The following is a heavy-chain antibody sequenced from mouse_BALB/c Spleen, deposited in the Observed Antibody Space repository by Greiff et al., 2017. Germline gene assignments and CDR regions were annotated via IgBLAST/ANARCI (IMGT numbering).Heavy chain of an antibody. CDR1: GFTFSSYG. CDR2: INSNGGST. D-gene: IGHD2-2*01. CDR3: ARDEGIWLRRGTYFDY. Sequence: EVKVVESGGGLVQPGGSLKLSCAASGFTFSSYGMSWVRQTPDKRLELVATINSNGGSTYYPDSVKGRFTISRDNAKNTLYLQMSSLKSEDTAMYYCARDEGIWLRRGTYFDYWGQGTTLTVSS. J-gene: IGHJ2*01. V-gene: IGHV5-6-3*01.